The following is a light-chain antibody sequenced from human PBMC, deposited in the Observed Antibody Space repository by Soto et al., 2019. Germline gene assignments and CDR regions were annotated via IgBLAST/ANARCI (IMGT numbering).Light chain of an antibody. CDR3: NSYTSSQTGV. V-gene: IGLV2-14*01. Sequence: QSALTQPASVSGSPGQSITISCTGTASNVGTYNYVSWYQQYPDKVPKLLIYDVTKRPPGVSDRFSGSKSRNTASLTISGLQAEDEADYYCNSYTSSQTGVFGTGTKLTVL. CDR2: DVT. J-gene: IGLJ1*01. CDR1: ASNVGTYNY.